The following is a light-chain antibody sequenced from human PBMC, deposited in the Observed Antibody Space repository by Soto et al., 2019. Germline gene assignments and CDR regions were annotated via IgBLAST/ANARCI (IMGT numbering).Light chain of an antibody. J-gene: IGKJ4*01. V-gene: IGKV3-11*01. CDR2: DAS. CDR1: QSVSSY. Sequence: ENLLTQSSAPLSLSPRGRATPSRRASQSVSSYLAWYQQKPGHAPRLLIYDASNRATGIPARFSGSGSGTDFTLTISSLEPEDFAVYYCQQRSNWPLTFGGGTKVDIK. CDR3: QQRSNWPLT.